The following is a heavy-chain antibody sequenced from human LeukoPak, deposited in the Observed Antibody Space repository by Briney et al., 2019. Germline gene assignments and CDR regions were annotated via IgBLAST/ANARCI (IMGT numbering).Heavy chain of an antibody. CDR2: INPNSGGT. D-gene: IGHD3-22*01. J-gene: IGHJ4*02. Sequence: ASVKVSCKASGYTFTGYYMHWVRQAPGQGLEWMGWINPNSGGTNYAQKFQGRVTMTRDTSISTAYMELSRLRSDDTAVYYCARDPPRDSSGYYARGGDYWGQGTLVTVSS. CDR1: GYTFTGYY. V-gene: IGHV1-2*02. CDR3: ARDPPRDSSGYYARGGDY.